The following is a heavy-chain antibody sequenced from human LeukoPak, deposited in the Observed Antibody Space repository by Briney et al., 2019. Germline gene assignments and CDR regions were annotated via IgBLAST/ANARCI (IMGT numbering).Heavy chain of an antibody. J-gene: IGHJ4*02. CDR2: IYSGGST. Sequence: PGGSLRLSCAASGFTVSSNYMSWVRQAPGKGLEWVSVIYSGGSTYYADSVKGRFTISRDNSKNTLYLQMNSLRAADTAVYYCARFHTAMATGFDYWGQGTLVTVSS. D-gene: IGHD5-18*01. CDR3: ARFHTAMATGFDY. CDR1: GFTVSSNY. V-gene: IGHV3-53*01.